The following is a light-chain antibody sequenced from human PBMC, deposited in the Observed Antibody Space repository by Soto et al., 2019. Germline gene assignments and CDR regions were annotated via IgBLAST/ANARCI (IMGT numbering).Light chain of an antibody. V-gene: IGLV2-14*01. J-gene: IGLJ2*01. CDR3: SSYTSSSTVL. CDR2: DVS. Sequence: QSALTQPASVSGSPGQSITISCTGTSSDVGGYNYVSWYQQHPGKAPKLTIYDVSNRPSGVSNRFSGSKSGNTASLTISGLQAEYEADYYCSSYTSSSTVLFGGGTKVTVL. CDR1: SSDVGGYNY.